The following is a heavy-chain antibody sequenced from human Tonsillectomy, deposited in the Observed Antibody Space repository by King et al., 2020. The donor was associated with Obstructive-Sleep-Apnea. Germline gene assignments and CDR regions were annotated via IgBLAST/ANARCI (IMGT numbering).Heavy chain of an antibody. J-gene: IGHJ6*02. Sequence: VQLVESGAEVKKPGESLKISCESSGYMFTTYWIGWVRQMPGKGLEWMGIIYPGDSDTRYSPSFQGQVSISAAKSISTAYLQWSSLKASDTAMYYCARRWNAGRPNNYYYYGVDVWGQGTTVTVSS. CDR1: GYMFTTYW. CDR3: ARRWNAGRPNNYYYYGVDV. D-gene: IGHD1-1*01. CDR2: IYPGDSDT. V-gene: IGHV5-51*01.